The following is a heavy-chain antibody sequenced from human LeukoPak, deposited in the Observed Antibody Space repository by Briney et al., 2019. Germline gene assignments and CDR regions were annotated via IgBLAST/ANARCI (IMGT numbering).Heavy chain of an antibody. V-gene: IGHV3-23*01. D-gene: IGHD3-9*01. J-gene: IGHJ4*02. CDR2: LSASGIST. Sequence: GGSLRLSCVASGFTFNNYAMSWVRQAPGKGLEWVSTLSASGISTYYSDSVRGRFTISRDNTKNTLYLQMNSLRAGDTALYYCAKGDNDILTGYYNSFDYWGQGTLVTVSS. CDR1: GFTFNNYA. CDR3: AKGDNDILTGYYNSFDY.